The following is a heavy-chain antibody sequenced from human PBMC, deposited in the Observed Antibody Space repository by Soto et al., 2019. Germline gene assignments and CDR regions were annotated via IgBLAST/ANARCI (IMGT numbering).Heavy chain of an antibody. D-gene: IGHD6-13*01. Sequence: PGGSLRLSCAASGFTFSSFGMHWVRQAPGKGLEWVAVIWYDGSNKYYADSVKGRFTISRDNSKNTLYLQMNSLRAEDTAVYYCARSPVRQLVSLYYYYYYYMDVWGKGTTVTVSS. CDR3: ARSPVRQLVSLYYYYYYYMDV. CDR2: IWYDGSNK. V-gene: IGHV3-33*01. CDR1: GFTFSSFG. J-gene: IGHJ6*03.